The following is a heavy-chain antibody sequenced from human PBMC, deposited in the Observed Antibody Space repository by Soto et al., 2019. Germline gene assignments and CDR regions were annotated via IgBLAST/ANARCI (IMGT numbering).Heavy chain of an antibody. CDR1: GGSFSGYY. CDR3: ARGRARGSSSPSDY. V-gene: IGHV4-34*01. CDR2: INHSGST. Sequence: QVQLPQWGAGLLKPSETLSLTCAVYGGSFSGYYWSWIRQPPGKGLEWIREINHSGSTNYNPSLKSRVTISVDTSKNQFSLKLSSVTAADTAVYYCARGRARGSSSPSDYWGQGTLVTVSS. D-gene: IGHD6-6*01. J-gene: IGHJ4*02.